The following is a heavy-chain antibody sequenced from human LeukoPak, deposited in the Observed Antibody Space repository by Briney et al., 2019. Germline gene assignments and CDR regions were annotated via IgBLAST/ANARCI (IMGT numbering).Heavy chain of an antibody. D-gene: IGHD1-1*01. J-gene: IGHJ4*02. CDR2: INPSGGST. V-gene: IGHV1-46*01. Sequence: ASVTVSCKASGYTFTSYYMHWVRQAPGQGLEWMGIINPSGGSTSYAQKFQGRVTMTRDMSTSTVYMELSSLRSEDTAVYYCARAVGYNWNGYVFDYWGQGTLVTVSS. CDR3: ARAVGYNWNGYVFDY. CDR1: GYTFTSYY.